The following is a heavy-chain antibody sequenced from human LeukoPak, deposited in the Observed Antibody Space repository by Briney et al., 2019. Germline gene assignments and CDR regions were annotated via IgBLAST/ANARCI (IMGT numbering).Heavy chain of an antibody. D-gene: IGHD4-23*01. CDR1: GGSISSSSYY. J-gene: IGHJ4*02. V-gene: IGHV4-39*01. CDR2: IYYSGST. Sequence: PSETLSLTCTVSGGSISSSSYYWGWIRQPRGKGLEWIGSIYYSGSTYYNPSLKSRVTISVDTSKNQFSLKLSSVTAADTAVYYCAASSRWTFDYSGQRTLVTVSS. CDR3: AASSRWTFDY.